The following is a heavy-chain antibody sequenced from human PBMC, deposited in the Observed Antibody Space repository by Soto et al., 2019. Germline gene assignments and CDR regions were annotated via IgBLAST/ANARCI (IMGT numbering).Heavy chain of an antibody. CDR1: GFTFSSYA. CDR2: ISGSGGST. J-gene: IGHJ4*02. Sequence: GSLRLSCAASGFTFSSYAMSWVRQAPGKGLEWVSAISGSGGSTYYADSVKGRFTISRDNSKSTLYLQMNSLRAEDTAVYYCANDIVVVPAADRALDYWGQGTLVTVSS. V-gene: IGHV3-23*01. D-gene: IGHD2-2*01. CDR3: ANDIVVVPAADRALDY.